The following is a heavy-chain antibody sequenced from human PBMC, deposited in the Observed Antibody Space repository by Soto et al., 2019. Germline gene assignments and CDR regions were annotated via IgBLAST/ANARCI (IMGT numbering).Heavy chain of an antibody. J-gene: IGHJ6*02. CDR1: GFTFGEYA. CDR3: TRGCSSTSCYRTYGMDV. Sequence: GESLKISCTASGFTFGEYAMSWFRQAPGKGLEWVGFIRSKAYGGTTEYAAPVKGRFTISRDDSKSIAYLQMNSLKTEDTAVYYCTRGCSSTSCYRTYGMDVWGQGTPVTVSS. CDR2: IRSKAYGGTT. V-gene: IGHV3-49*03. D-gene: IGHD2-2*02.